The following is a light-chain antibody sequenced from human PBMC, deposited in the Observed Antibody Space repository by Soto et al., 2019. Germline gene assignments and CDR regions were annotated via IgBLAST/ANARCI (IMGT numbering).Light chain of an antibody. CDR1: QSVSID. J-gene: IGKJ1*01. Sequence: EIVMTQSPSTLSGSPGERATLSCRASQSVSIDLAWYQQTPGQAPRLLIYGASTRATGIPVRFSGSAYGTEFNLTISSLQTEDFTVYYCQQYNKWPLTFGQGTKVDIK. V-gene: IGKV3-15*01. CDR3: QQYNKWPLT. CDR2: GAS.